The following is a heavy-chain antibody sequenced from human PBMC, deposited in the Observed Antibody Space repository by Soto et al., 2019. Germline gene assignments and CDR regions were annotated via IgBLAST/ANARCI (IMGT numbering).Heavy chain of an antibody. Sequence: GASVKVSCKASGYTFTGYYMHWVRQAPGQGLEWMGWINPNSGGTNYAQKFQGWVTMTRDTSISTAYMELSRLRSDDTAVYYCARDHSSSWYGTDYYYGMGVWGQGTTVTVSS. D-gene: IGHD6-13*01. V-gene: IGHV1-2*04. J-gene: IGHJ6*02. CDR1: GYTFTGYY. CDR3: ARDHSSSWYGTDYYYGMGV. CDR2: INPNSGGT.